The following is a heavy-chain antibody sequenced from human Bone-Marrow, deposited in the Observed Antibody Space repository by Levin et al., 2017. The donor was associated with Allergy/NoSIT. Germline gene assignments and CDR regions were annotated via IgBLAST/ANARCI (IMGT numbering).Heavy chain of an antibody. D-gene: IGHD3-22*01. CDR2: ISPNSGGT. Sequence: GESLKISCKASGYSFTGFYLHWVRQAPRQGLEWMGWISPNSGGTNYAQKFQGRVTMSRDTSISTAYMELSRLRSDDTAVYYCSRRPHYYDSSGYYGSHAFDIWGQGTMVTVSS. J-gene: IGHJ3*02. CDR1: GYSFTGFY. CDR3: SRRPHYYDSSGYYGSHAFDI. V-gene: IGHV1-2*02.